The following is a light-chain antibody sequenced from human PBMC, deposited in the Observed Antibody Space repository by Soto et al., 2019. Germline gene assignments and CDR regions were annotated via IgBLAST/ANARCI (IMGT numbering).Light chain of an antibody. Sequence: EIVLTQSPATLSLSPGARAPLSCRASQSVSSYLAWYQQKPGQAPRLLIYDASNRATGIPARFSGSGSGTDFTLTISSLEPEEFAVYYCQQRSNWPWTVGQGTKVDI. V-gene: IGKV3-11*01. J-gene: IGKJ1*01. CDR1: QSVSSY. CDR3: QQRSNWPWT. CDR2: DAS.